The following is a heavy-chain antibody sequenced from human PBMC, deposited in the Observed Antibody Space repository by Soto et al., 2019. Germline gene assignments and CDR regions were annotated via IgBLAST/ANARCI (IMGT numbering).Heavy chain of an antibody. CDR2: ISTTGGNT. V-gene: IGHV3-23*01. J-gene: IGHJ4*02. D-gene: IGHD1-26*01. Sequence: GGSLRLSCAASGFTFYSSAMSWVRQAPGKELEWVSAISTTGGNTLYADSVKGRFTISRDNSKNTLYLQMNSLRAEDTAIYYCAKPSGGSYPESRVFDSWGQGTRVT. CDR3: AKPSGGSYPESRVFDS. CDR1: GFTFYSSA.